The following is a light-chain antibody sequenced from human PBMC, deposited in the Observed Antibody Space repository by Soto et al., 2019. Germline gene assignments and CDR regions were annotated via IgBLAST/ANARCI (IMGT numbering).Light chain of an antibody. CDR3: QKYNIAPWT. V-gene: IGKV1-27*01. J-gene: IGKJ1*01. CDR2: AAS. Sequence: DLQMTQFPSSLSASVGDRVTITCRASQDIRTFLAWYQQRPGKVPKLRIYAASTLQSGVPSRFSGSGSGTDFTLIISSLQPEDVATYYCQKYNIAPWTFGHGTRVEI. CDR1: QDIRTF.